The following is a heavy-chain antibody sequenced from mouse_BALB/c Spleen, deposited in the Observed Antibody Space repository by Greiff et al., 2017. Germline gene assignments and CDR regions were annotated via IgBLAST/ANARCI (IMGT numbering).Heavy chain of an antibody. D-gene: IGHD2-12*01. Sequence: EVMLVESGGGLVQPGGSRKLSCAASGFTFSSFGMHWVRQAPEKGLEWFAYISSGSSTIYYADTVKGRFTISRDNPKNTLFLQMTSLRSDDTAMYYCARKRRGYWYFDVWGAGTTVTVSS. CDR2: ISSGSSTI. CDR1: GFTFSSFG. CDR3: ARKRRGYWYFDV. J-gene: IGHJ1*01. V-gene: IGHV5-17*02.